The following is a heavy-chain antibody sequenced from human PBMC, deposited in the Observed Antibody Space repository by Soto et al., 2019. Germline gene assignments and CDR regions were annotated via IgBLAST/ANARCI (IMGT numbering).Heavy chain of an antibody. CDR3: ARLAAAGTFFDY. J-gene: IGHJ4*02. D-gene: IGHD6-13*01. CDR2: IWYDGSNK. V-gene: IGHV3-33*01. Sequence: PGGSLRLSCAASGFTFSSYGMHWVRQAPGKGLEWVAVIWYDGSNKYYADSVKGRFTISRDNSKNTLYLQMNSLRAEDTAVYYCARLAAAGTFFDYWGQGTLVTVSS. CDR1: GFTFSSYG.